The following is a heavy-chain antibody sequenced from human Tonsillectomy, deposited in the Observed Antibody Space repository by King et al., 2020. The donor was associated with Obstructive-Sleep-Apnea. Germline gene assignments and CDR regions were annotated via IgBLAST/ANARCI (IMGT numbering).Heavy chain of an antibody. D-gene: IGHD4-23*01. Sequence: VQLQESGPGLVKPSETLSLTCTVSGGSISSHYWSWIRQPPGKGLEWIGYIYYRGHTYYTPSLKSRVTISVDTSKTQFSLKLNTVTAAATAVYYCARLYGGNSLYFDYWGQGTLVTVSS. J-gene: IGHJ4*02. CDR1: GGSISSHY. CDR3: ARLYGGNSLYFDY. V-gene: IGHV4-59*11. CDR2: IYYRGHT.